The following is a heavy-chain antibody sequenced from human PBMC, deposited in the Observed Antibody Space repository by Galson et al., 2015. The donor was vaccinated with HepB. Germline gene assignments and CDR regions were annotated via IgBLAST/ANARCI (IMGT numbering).Heavy chain of an antibody. D-gene: IGHD6-13*01. CDR3: ARTSSPGYSFDY. Sequence: SVKVSCKASGYTFTTFGISWVRQAPGQGLEWMGWISGYDGDTKDAQKFQGRVTMTTDTPTRTAYLDLRSLRFDDTAVYYCARTSSPGYSFDYWGQGTLVTVSS. J-gene: IGHJ4*02. V-gene: IGHV1-18*04. CDR2: ISGYDGDT. CDR1: GYTFTTFG.